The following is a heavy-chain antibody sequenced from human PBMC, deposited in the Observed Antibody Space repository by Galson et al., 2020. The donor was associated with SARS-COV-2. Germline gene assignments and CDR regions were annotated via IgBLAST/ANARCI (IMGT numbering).Heavy chain of an antibody. CDR1: GYIFTNYW. CDR3: ARQGTSGLHGLDP. J-gene: IGHJ5*02. Sequence: GESLKISCRASGYIFTNYWIAWVRQMPGKGLEWMGIIYPGDSDTRYNVSFQGQVTISADKPINTASLQWSSLRASDTAMYYCARQGTSGLHGLDPWGQGTLVTVSS. D-gene: IGHD2-8*01. V-gene: IGHV5-51*01. CDR2: IYPGDSDT.